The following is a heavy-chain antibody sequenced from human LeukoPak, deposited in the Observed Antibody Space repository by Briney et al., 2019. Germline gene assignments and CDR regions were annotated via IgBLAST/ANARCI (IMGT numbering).Heavy chain of an antibody. CDR2: INQDGSDK. D-gene: IGHD6-19*01. CDR3: ARRDTSGWYYYDY. CDR1: GFTFSDYY. J-gene: IGHJ4*02. Sequence: GGSLRLSCAASGFTFSDYYMSWIRQAPGKGLEWVANINQDGSDKYYVDSVKGRFTISRDNAKNSLYLQMHSLRAEDTAVFYCARRDTSGWYYYDYWGQGTLVTVSS. V-gene: IGHV3-7*01.